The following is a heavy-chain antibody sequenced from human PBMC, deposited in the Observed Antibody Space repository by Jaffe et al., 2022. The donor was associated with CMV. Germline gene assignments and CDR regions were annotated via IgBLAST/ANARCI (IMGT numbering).Heavy chain of an antibody. V-gene: IGHV4-39*01. Sequence: QLQLQESGPGLVKPSETLSLTCTVSGGSISSSSYYWGWIRQPPGKGLEWIGSIYYSGSTYYNPSLKSRVTISVDTSKNQFSLKLSSVTAADTAVYYCASAPWIQLPSWFDPWGQGTLVTVSS. CDR2: IYYSGST. J-gene: IGHJ5*02. CDR3: ASAPWIQLPSWFDP. D-gene: IGHD5-18*01. CDR1: GGSISSSSYY.